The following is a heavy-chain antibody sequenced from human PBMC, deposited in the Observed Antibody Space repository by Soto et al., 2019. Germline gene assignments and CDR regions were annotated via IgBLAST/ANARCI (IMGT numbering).Heavy chain of an antibody. J-gene: IGHJ6*02. D-gene: IGHD5-18*01. CDR1: GGTFSSYA. V-gene: IGHV1-69*13. CDR2: IIPIFGTA. Sequence: SVKVSCKASGGTFSSYAISWVRQAPGQGLEWMGGIIPIFGTANYAQKFQGRVTITADESTSTAYMELSSLRSEDTAVYYCARVGVDTAMDRHLYYYGMDVWGQGTTVTVSS. CDR3: ARVGVDTAMDRHLYYYGMDV.